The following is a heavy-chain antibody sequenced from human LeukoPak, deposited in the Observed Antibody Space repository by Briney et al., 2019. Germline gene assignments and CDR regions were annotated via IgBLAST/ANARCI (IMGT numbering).Heavy chain of an antibody. D-gene: IGHD2-21*01. CDR1: GFTFDDYA. CDR2: ISWNSGSI. V-gene: IGHV3-9*01. J-gene: IGHJ6*02. Sequence: PGRSLRLSCAASGFTFDDYAMHWVRQAPGKGLEWVSGISWNSGSIGYADSVKGRFTISRDNAKNSLYLQMNSLRAEDTALYYCAKDIIAYSFPFYYGMDVWGQGTTDTVSS. CDR3: AKDIIAYSFPFYYGMDV.